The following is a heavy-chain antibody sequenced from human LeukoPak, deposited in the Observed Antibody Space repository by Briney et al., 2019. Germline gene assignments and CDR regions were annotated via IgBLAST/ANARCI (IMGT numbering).Heavy chain of an antibody. Sequence: GSLRPSCAASGLTVRDDYMIWLRQAPGKGLEWVSAIYSGGATYSAESVEGRFTVSRDNSKNTVYLQMNSLRAEDTAVYYCARGFDFWSGSSFGAFNVWGQGTMVTVSS. D-gene: IGHD3-3*01. V-gene: IGHV3-53*01. J-gene: IGHJ3*01. CDR2: IYSGGAT. CDR1: GLTVRDDY. CDR3: ARGFDFWSGSSFGAFNV.